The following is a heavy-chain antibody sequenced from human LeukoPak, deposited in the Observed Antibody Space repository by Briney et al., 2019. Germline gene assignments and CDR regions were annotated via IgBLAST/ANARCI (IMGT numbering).Heavy chain of an antibody. V-gene: IGHV3-23*01. D-gene: IGHD2-2*02. CDR3: AKSRSSSSTSCYNY. CDR1: GFPFCSYA. CDR2: ISGSGAST. J-gene: IGHJ4*02. Sequence: GGSLRLSCAASGFPFCSYAMYWVRQAPGQELERVSAISGSGASTYYADSVKDRFTLSRDDSKNTLYLQMNSLRAEDTAVYYCAKSRSSSSTSCYNYWGQGTLVTVSS.